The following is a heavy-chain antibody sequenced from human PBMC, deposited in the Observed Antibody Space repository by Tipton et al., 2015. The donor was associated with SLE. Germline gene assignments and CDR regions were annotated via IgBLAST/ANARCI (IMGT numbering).Heavy chain of an antibody. CDR2: ISYDGSNK. Sequence: RSLRLSCAASGFTFSNYAMHWVRQAPGKGLEWVAVISYDGSNKYYADSVKGRFTISRDNSKNTLYLQMNSLRAEDTAVYYCARDLVGATGYGMDVWGQGTTVTVSS. CDR1: GFTFSNYA. CDR3: ARDLVGATGYGMDV. J-gene: IGHJ6*02. V-gene: IGHV3-30*04. D-gene: IGHD1-26*01.